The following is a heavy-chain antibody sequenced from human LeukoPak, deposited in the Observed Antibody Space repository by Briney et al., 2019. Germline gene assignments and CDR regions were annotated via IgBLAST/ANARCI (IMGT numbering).Heavy chain of an antibody. CDR2: ISGSGGST. D-gene: IGHD3-3*01. CDR1: GFTFSSYA. V-gene: IGHV3-23*01. J-gene: IGHJ4*02. Sequence: GGSLRLSCAGSGFTFSSYAMNWVRQAPGKGLEWVSGISGSGGSTYYADSVKGRFSISRDNSKNTLYLQMNSLRAEDAAIYYCAKDRIWSGYSKYYFDCWGQGTLVTVSS. CDR3: AKDRIWSGYSKYYFDC.